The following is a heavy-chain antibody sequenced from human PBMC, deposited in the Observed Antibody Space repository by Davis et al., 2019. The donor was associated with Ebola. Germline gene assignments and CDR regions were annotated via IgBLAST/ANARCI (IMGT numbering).Heavy chain of an antibody. J-gene: IGHJ6*04. CDR3: ARWGVPAADYYYYYGMDV. D-gene: IGHD2-2*01. Sequence: ASVKVSCKASGYTFTSYAMHWVRQAPGQRLEWMGWINAGNGNTKYSQKFQGRVTITRDTSASTAYMELSSLRSEDTAVYYCARWGVPAADYYYYYGMDVWGKGTTVTVSS. CDR1: GYTFTSYA. V-gene: IGHV1-3*01. CDR2: INAGNGNT.